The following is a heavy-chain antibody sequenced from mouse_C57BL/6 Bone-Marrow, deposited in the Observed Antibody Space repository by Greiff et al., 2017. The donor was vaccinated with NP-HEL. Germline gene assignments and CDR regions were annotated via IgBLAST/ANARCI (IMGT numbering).Heavy chain of an antibody. CDR2: IYPRSGNT. J-gene: IGHJ4*01. CDR1: GYTFTSYG. CDR3: ARFPIYYYGSSYDAMDY. D-gene: IGHD1-1*01. V-gene: IGHV1-81*01. Sequence: QVQLQQSGAELARPGASVKLSCKASGYTFTSYGISWVKQRTGQGLEWIGEIYPRSGNTYYNEKFKGKATLTADKSSSTAHMELRSLTSEDSAVYFCARFPIYYYGSSYDAMDYWGQGTSVTVSS.